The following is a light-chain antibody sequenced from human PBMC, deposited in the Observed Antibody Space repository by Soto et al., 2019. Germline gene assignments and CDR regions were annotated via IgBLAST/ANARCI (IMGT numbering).Light chain of an antibody. Sequence: EIVLTQSPATLSLSPGERATLSCRASQSIRNHLAWYQQKPGQAPRLLIFEASKRATGIPARFSGSGSGTDFTLTISSLEPEDFAAYYCQQRDTWPPFTFGPGTKVDIK. CDR2: EAS. J-gene: IGKJ3*01. CDR3: QQRDTWPPFT. CDR1: QSIRNH. V-gene: IGKV3-11*01.